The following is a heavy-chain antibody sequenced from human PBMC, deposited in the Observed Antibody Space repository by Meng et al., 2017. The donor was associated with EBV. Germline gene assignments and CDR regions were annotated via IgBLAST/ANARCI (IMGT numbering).Heavy chain of an antibody. V-gene: IGHV4-39*01. D-gene: IGHD6-19*01. CDR3: ARPFPSWQSPRLDPFGA. Sequence: QLQLRESGPGQVKPSETLSLTCTVSGDSISSFYYWGWIRQPPGRGLEWIGSVHYTGSTYYSPSLKSRVTVSVDTSKNQFSLRLTSVTAADTAVYYCARPFPSWQSPRLDPFGAWGQGTLVTRLL. CDR2: VHYTGST. CDR1: GDSISSFYY. J-gene: IGHJ5*02.